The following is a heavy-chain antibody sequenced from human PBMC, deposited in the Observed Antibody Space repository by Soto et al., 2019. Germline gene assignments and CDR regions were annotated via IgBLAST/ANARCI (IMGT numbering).Heavy chain of an antibody. CDR1: GFTFSSYS. Sequence: VGSLRLSCAASGFTFSSYSMNWVRQAPGKGLEWVSSISSSSSYIYYADSVKGRFTISRDNAKNSLYLQMNSLRAEDTAVYYCARDRGSSGYCSSTLGHDVWGQGTTVPVSS. CDR3: ARDRGSSGYCSSTLGHDV. J-gene: IGHJ6*02. CDR2: ISSSSSYI. D-gene: IGHD2-2*01. V-gene: IGHV3-21*01.